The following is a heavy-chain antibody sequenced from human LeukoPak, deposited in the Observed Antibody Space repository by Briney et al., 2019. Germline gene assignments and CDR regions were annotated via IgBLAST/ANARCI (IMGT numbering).Heavy chain of an antibody. J-gene: IGHJ6*03. CDR2: IYDSGST. V-gene: IGHV4-38-2*02. CDR3: ARAERFLEWLPLDYYMDV. D-gene: IGHD3-3*01. Sequence: SETLSLTCTVSGYSISSGYYWGWIRQPPGKGLEWIGSIYDSGSTYYNPPLKSRVSISVDTSKSQFSLKLNSVTAADTAVYYCARAERFLEWLPLDYYMDVWGKGTTVTVSS. CDR1: GYSISSGYY.